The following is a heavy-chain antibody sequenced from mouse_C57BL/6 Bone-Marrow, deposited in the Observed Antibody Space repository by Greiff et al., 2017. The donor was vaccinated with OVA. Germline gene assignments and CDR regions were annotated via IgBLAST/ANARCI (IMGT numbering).Heavy chain of an antibody. CDR1: GYTFTSYW. V-gene: IGHV1-72*01. CDR2: IDPNSGGT. Sequence: QVQLQQPGAELVKPGASVKLSCKASGYTFTSYWMHWVKQRPGRGLEWIGGIDPNSGGTKYNEKFKSKATLTVDKPSSTAYMQLSSLTSEDSAVYYCARERYFSYYAMDYWGQGTSVTVSS. J-gene: IGHJ4*01. CDR3: ARERYFSYYAMDY.